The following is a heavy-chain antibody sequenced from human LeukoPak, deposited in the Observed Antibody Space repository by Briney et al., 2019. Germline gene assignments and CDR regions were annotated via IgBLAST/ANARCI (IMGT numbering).Heavy chain of an antibody. CDR2: IYYSGST. J-gene: IGHJ4*02. D-gene: IGHD6-13*01. V-gene: IGHV4-39*01. Sequence: GSLRLSCAASGFTFSSYAMSWVRQPPGKGLEWIGTIYYSGSTYYIPSLKSRLTISIDTSKNQFSLKLSSVTAADTAVYYCARHSSSWSPNPDYWGQGTLVTVSS. CDR3: ARHSSSWSPNPDY. CDR1: GFTFSSYA.